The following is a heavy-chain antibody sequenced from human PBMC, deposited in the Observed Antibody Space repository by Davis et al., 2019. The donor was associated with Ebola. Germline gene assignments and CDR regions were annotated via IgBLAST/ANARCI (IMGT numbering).Heavy chain of an antibody. D-gene: IGHD3-22*01. CDR2: INPSGGST. J-gene: IGHJ3*02. CDR1: GYTFTSYY. V-gene: IGHV1-46*01. Sequence: ASVKVSCKASGYTFTSYYMHWVRQAPGQGLEWMGIINPSGGSTSYAQKFQGRVTMTRDTSTSTVYMELSSLRSEDTAVYYCARGGIFRYYDSSGYDRGYAFDIWGQGTMVTVSS. CDR3: ARGGIFRYYDSSGYDRGYAFDI.